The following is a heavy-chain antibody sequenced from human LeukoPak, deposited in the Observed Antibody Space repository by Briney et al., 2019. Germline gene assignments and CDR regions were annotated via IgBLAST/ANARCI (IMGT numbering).Heavy chain of an antibody. V-gene: IGHV4-34*01. J-gene: IGHJ6*02. Sequence: SETLSLTCAVYGGSFSGYYWSWIRQPPGKGLEWIGEINHSGSTNYNPSLKSRVTISVDTSKNQFSLKLSSVTAADTAVYYCARVRYYYGSGSLYYYYGMDVWGQGTTVTVSS. D-gene: IGHD3-10*01. CDR3: ARVRYYYGSGSLYYYYGMDV. CDR2: INHSGST. CDR1: GGSFSGYY.